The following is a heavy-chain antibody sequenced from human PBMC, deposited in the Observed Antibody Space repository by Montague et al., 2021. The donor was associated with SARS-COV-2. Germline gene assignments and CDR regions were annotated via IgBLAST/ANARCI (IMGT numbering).Heavy chain of an antibody. Sequence: SLRLSCAASGFTLSNYDMHWVRQATGKGPERVSAIGPAGDTYYPGSVKGRFIISREDAKSSLYLQMNDLRAGDTAVYYCARGWGGSPFYYYFYGMDVWGQGTTVTVS. CDR2: IGPAGDT. V-gene: IGHV3-13*01. D-gene: IGHD3-16*01. CDR1: GFTLSNYD. J-gene: IGHJ6*02. CDR3: ARGWGGSPFYYYFYGMDV.